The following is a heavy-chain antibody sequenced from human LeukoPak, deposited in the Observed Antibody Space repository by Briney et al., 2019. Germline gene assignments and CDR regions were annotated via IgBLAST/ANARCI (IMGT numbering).Heavy chain of an antibody. CDR3: ASFPLTSMVHSDYFDH. CDR2: ISAYNGNT. D-gene: IGHD3-10*01. CDR1: GYAFTSYG. Sequence: ASVKVSCKASGYAFTSYGISWMRQAPGQGLEWMGWISAYNGNTNYAQKLQGRVTMTTDTSTSTAYMELRSLRSDDTAVYYCASFPLTSMVHSDYFDHWGQGSLVTVSS. V-gene: IGHV1-18*01. J-gene: IGHJ4*02.